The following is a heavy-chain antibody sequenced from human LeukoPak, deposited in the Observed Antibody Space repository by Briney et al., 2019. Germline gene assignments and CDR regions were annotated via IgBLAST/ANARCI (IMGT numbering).Heavy chain of an antibody. D-gene: IGHD3-10*01. CDR3: ARERPPKCYYGSGTCDFDY. CDR1: GYTFTGYY. CDR2: INPNSGGT. Sequence: GASAKVSCKASGYTFTGYYMHWVRQAPGQGLEWMGWINPNSGGTNYAQKFQGRVTMTRDTSISTAYMELSRLRSDDTAVYYCARERPPKCYYGSGTCDFDYWGQGTLVTVSS. J-gene: IGHJ4*02. V-gene: IGHV1-2*02.